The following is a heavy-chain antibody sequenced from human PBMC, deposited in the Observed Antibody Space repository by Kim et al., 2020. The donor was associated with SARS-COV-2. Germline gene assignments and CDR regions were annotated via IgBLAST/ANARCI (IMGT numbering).Heavy chain of an antibody. CDR3: ARAKPGGWARNAFDI. J-gene: IGHJ3*02. V-gene: IGHV4-34*01. D-gene: IGHD3-10*01. CDR1: GGSFSGYY. CDR2: INHSGST. Sequence: SETLSLTCAVYGGSFSGYYWSWIRQPPGKGLEWIGEINHSGSTNYNPSLKSRVTISVDTSKNQFSLKLSSVTAADTAVYYCARAKPGGWARNAFDIWGQGTMVTVSS.